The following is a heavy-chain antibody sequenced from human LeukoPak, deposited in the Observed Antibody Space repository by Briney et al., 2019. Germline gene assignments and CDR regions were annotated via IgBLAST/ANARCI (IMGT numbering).Heavy chain of an antibody. CDR3: ARVQYCSSTSCYQAGDWFDP. J-gene: IGHJ5*02. CDR1: GYTFTRYD. Sequence: ASVKVSCKASGYTFTRYDINWVRQATGQGPEWMGWMNPHSGNTGYAQKFQGRVTMTRNTSISTAYMELSSLRSEDTAVYYCARVQYCSSTSCYQAGDWFDPWGQGTLVTVSS. D-gene: IGHD2-2*01. CDR2: MNPHSGNT. V-gene: IGHV1-8*01.